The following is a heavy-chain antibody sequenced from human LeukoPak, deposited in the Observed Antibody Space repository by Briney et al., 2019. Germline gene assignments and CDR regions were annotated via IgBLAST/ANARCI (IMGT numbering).Heavy chain of an antibody. V-gene: IGHV3-23*01. D-gene: IGHD4-23*01. J-gene: IGHJ4*02. CDR2: ISGSGTST. CDR3: AKGPDYGGFDY. Sequence: PGGSLRLSCAASRFTFSSYAMSWVRQAPGKGLEWVSVISGSGTSTYYADSVRGRFTISRDNSKNTLYLQMNSLRAEDTAVYYCAKGPDYGGFDYWGQGTLVTVSS. CDR1: RFTFSSYA.